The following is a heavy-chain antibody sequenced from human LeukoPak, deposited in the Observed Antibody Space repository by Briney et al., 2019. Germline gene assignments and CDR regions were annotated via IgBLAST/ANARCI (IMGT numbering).Heavy chain of an antibody. V-gene: IGHV4-34*01. D-gene: IGHD3-22*01. CDR3: ARRYYYDSSGYYYFDY. Sequence: PSETLPLTCAVYGGSFSGYYWSWIRQPPGKGLEWIGEINHSGSTNYNPSLKSRVTISVDTSKNQFSLKLSSVTAADTAVYYCARRYYYDSSGYYYFDYWGRGTLVTVSS. CDR2: INHSGST. J-gene: IGHJ4*02. CDR1: GGSFSGYY.